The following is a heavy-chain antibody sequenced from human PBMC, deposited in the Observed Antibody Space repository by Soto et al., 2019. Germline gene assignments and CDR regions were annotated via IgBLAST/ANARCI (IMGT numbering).Heavy chain of an antibody. CDR1: TGSISSSSYY. CDR3: ARRGSGSYSDY. J-gene: IGHJ4*02. Sequence: SETLSLTCTVSTGSISSSSYYWGWIRQPPGKGLEWIGSIYYSGSTYYNPSLKSRFTISVDTSKNQFSLKLCFVTAADTAVYYCARRGSGSYSDYWGQGTLVT. D-gene: IGHD3-10*01. CDR2: IYYSGST. V-gene: IGHV4-39*01.